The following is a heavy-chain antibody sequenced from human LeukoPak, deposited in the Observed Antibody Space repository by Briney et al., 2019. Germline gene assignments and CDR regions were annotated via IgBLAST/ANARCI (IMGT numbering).Heavy chain of an antibody. CDR2: IYYSGST. V-gene: IGHV4-59*08. J-gene: IGHJ4*02. CDR1: GGSISSYY. D-gene: IGHD1-26*01. Sequence: SETLSLTCTVSGGSISSYYWSWIRQPPGKGLEWIGYIYYSGSTNYNPSLKSRVTISVDTSKNQFSLRLNSVTAADTAMYYCVKSGGYGLIDYWGQGTLVTVSS. CDR3: VKSGGYGLIDY.